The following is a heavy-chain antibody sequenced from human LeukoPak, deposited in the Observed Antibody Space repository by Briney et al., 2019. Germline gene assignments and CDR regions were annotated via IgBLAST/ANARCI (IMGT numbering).Heavy chain of an antibody. CDR3: AKDMFGLVSGYGDYYYYGMDV. Sequence: GGSLILSCAASGFTFDDYAMHWVRQAPGKGLEWVSGISWNSGSIGYADSVKGRFTISRDNAKNSLYLQMNSLRAEDTALYYCAKDMFGLVSGYGDYYYYGMDVWGQGTTVTVSS. D-gene: IGHD5-12*01. CDR1: GFTFDDYA. J-gene: IGHJ6*02. CDR2: ISWNSGSI. V-gene: IGHV3-9*01.